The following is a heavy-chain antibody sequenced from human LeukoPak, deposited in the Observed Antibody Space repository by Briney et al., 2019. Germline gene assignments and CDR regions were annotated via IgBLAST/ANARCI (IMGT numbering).Heavy chain of an antibody. J-gene: IGHJ6*03. CDR3: ARDGSAVAATGYYYYYMDV. Sequence: GGSLRLSCAASGFTVSSTYMSWVCKGPGQGLEWVSVIYSCGSAYYADSAKRRFTISRDNSKNTLYLQMNSLRAEDTAVYYCARDGSAVAATGYYYYYMDVWGKGTRVTVSS. V-gene: IGHV3-53*01. CDR2: IYSCGSA. CDR1: GFTVSSTY. D-gene: IGHD6-19*01.